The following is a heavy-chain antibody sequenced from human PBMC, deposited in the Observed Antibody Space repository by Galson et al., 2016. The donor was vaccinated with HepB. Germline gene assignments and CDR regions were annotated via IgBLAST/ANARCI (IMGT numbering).Heavy chain of an antibody. Sequence: SLRLSCAASGFTFSSYGMHWVRQAPGKGPEWVAVISYDGSNKYYADSVKGRFTISRDNSKNTLYLQMNSLRAEDTAVYYCAKVRQLAYSSGMDVWGQGTTVTVSS. CDR3: AKVRQLAYSSGMDV. J-gene: IGHJ6*02. V-gene: IGHV3-30*18. CDR2: ISYDGSNK. CDR1: GFTFSSYG. D-gene: IGHD6-6*01.